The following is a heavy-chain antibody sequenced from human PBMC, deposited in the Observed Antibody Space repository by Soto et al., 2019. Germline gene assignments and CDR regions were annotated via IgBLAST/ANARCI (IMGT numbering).Heavy chain of an antibody. D-gene: IGHD5-12*01. CDR1: GFTFSSYG. V-gene: IGHV3-33*01. CDR3: ARDHGGYDRYYYYGMDV. Sequence: QVQLVESGGGVVQPGRSLRLSCAASGFTFSSYGMHWVRQAPGKGLEWVAVIWYDGSNKYYADSVKGRFTISRDNSKNTQYLQMNSLRAEDTAVYYCARDHGGYDRYYYYGMDVWGQGTTVTVSS. J-gene: IGHJ6*02. CDR2: IWYDGSNK.